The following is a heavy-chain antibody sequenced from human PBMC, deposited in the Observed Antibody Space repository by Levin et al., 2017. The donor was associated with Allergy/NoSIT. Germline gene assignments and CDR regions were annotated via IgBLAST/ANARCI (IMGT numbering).Heavy chain of an antibody. D-gene: IGHD3-16*01. Sequence: NPGESLKISCKTSGGTFSRYGITWVRQAPGQGLEWMGGIIPIFGTTSYAQKFQGRVTFTADESTTTAYMELSSLRSEDTAVYYCARDLRLSAFDIWGQGTMVTVSS. CDR3: ARDLRLSAFDI. J-gene: IGHJ3*02. V-gene: IGHV1-69*01. CDR1: GGTFSRYG. CDR2: IIPIFGTT.